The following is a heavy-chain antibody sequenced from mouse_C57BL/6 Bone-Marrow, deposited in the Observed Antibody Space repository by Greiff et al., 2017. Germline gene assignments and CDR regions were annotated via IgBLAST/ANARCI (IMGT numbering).Heavy chain of an antibody. CDR3: AREVRYYGSPYWYFDV. V-gene: IGHV3-6*01. J-gene: IGHJ1*03. Sequence: EVKLEESGPGLVKPSQSLSLTCSVTGYSITSGYYWNWIRQFPGNKLEWMGYISYDGSNNYNPSLKNRISITRDTSKNQFFLKLNSVTTEDTATYYCAREVRYYGSPYWYFDVWGTGTTVTVSS. D-gene: IGHD1-1*01. CDR1: GYSITSGYY. CDR2: ISYDGSN.